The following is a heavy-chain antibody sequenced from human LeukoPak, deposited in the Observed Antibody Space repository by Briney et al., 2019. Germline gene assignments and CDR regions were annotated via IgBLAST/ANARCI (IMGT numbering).Heavy chain of an antibody. V-gene: IGHV3-30*02. CDR2: MRYGEGDT. J-gene: IGHJ5*02. Sequence: PGGSLRLSSAASGFTFSAYGMHWVRQVPGKGLEWVAFMRYGEGDTYYRDSVKGRFTISRDNAKNTLYLQMNSLRPEDTAIYYCAKDWITDWSNYFDPWGQGTLVIVSS. CDR1: GFTFSAYG. D-gene: IGHD3-9*01. CDR3: AKDWITDWSNYFDP.